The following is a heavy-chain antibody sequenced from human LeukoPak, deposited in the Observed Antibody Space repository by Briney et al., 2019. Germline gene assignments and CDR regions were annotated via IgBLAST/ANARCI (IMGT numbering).Heavy chain of an antibody. CDR1: GYTLTELS. J-gene: IGHJ6*02. CDR2: FDPEDGET. V-gene: IGHV1-24*01. CDR3: AAYYCGGSRGPGCYYYYGMDV. D-gene: IGHD2-15*01. Sequence: ASVMVSCKVSGYTLTELSMHWVRQAPGKGLEWMGGFDPEDGETIYAQKFQGRVTMTEDTSTDTAYMELSSLRSEDTAVYYCAAYYCGGSRGPGCYYYYGMDVWGQGTTVTVSS.